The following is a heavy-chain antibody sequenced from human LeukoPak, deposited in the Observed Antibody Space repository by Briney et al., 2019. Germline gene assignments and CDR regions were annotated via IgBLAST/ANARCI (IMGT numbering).Heavy chain of an antibody. Sequence: GGSLRLSCAASGFTFSSYSMNWVRQAPGKGLEWVSSISSSSSYIYYADSVKGRFTISRDNAKNSLYLQMNSLRAEDTAVYYCAREDGSGSYYNGDAFDIWGQGTMVTVSS. CDR3: AREDGSGSYYNGDAFDI. J-gene: IGHJ3*02. CDR1: GFTFSSYS. D-gene: IGHD3-10*01. CDR2: ISSSSSYI. V-gene: IGHV3-21*01.